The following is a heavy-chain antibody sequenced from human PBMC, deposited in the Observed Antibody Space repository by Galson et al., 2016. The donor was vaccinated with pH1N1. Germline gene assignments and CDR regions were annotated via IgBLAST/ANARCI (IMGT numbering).Heavy chain of an antibody. CDR1: GGTFGSYG. V-gene: IGHV1-69*13. J-gene: IGHJ4*02. CDR2: INPMGGINPIFKTS. CDR3: AKDRYYDTSGYYFEAYY. Sequence: SVKVSCKASGGTFGSYGISWVRQAPRQGLEWMGGINPMGGINPIFKTSNYAQTFQGRVTITADESMSTAYMELRSLRSEDTAIYYYAKDRYYDTSGYYFEAYYWGQGTLVTVSS. D-gene: IGHD3-22*01.